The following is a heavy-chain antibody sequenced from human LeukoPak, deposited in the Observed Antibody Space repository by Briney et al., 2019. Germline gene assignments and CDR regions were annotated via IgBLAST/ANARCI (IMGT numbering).Heavy chain of an antibody. Sequence: KPSETLSLTCAVYGGSFSGYYWSWIRQPPGRGLEWIGEINHSGSTNYNPSLKSRVTISVDTSKNQFSLKLSSVTAADTAVYYCARGGCTNGVCYGDFGYWGQGTLVTVSS. CDR2: INHSGST. CDR1: GGSFSGYY. J-gene: IGHJ4*02. CDR3: ARGGCTNGVCYGDFGY. V-gene: IGHV4-34*01. D-gene: IGHD2-8*01.